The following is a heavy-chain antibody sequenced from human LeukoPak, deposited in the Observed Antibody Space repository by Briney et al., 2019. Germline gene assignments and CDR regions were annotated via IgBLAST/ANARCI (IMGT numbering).Heavy chain of an antibody. CDR1: GGSLSSSAYY. CDR2: IYYSGST. Sequence: SETLSLTCTVSGGSLSSSAYYWSWIRQHPGKGLEWLGYIYYSGSTNYNPSLKSRVTISVDTSKNQFSLKLSSVTAADTAVYYCARVREMATSYFDYWGQGTLVTVSS. CDR3: ARVREMATSYFDY. D-gene: IGHD5-24*01. V-gene: IGHV4-61*08. J-gene: IGHJ4*02.